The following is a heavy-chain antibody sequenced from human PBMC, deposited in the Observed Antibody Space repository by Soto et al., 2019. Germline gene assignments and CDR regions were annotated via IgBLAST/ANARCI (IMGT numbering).Heavy chain of an antibody. J-gene: IGHJ1*01. CDR1: GFTVRSNY. V-gene: IGHV3-53*01. CDR3: AKGVPGIAVAGTGYFQH. Sequence: PGGSLRLSCVASGFTVRSNYMSWVRQAPGKGLEWVSVLYSGGRTYYADSVKGRFTISRDNSKNTLYLQMNSLRAEDTAVYYCAKGVPGIAVAGTGYFQHWGQGTLVTVSS. CDR2: LYSGGRT. D-gene: IGHD6-19*01.